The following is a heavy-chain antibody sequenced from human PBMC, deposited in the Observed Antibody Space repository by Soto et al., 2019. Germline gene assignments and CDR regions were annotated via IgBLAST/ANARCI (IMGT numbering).Heavy chain of an antibody. CDR3: AKDLRYFDWLSLNLSDY. V-gene: IGHV3-23*01. D-gene: IGHD3-9*01. CDR1: GFTFSNYA. J-gene: IGHJ4*02. CDR2: ISGSGGST. Sequence: GGSLRLSCAASGFTFSNYAMSWVRQAPGKGLEWVSAISGSGGSTYYADSVKGRFTISRDNSKNTLYLQMNSLRAEDTAVYYCAKDLRYFDWLSLNLSDYWGQGTLVTVSS.